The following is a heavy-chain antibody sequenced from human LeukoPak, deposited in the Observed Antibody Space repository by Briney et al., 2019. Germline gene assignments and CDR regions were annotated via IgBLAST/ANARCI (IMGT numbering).Heavy chain of an antibody. CDR2: INHSGST. CDR1: GGSISSGGYY. Sequence: SETLSLTCTVSGGSISSGGYYWSWIRQPPGKGLEWIGEINHSGSTNYNPSLKSRVTISVDTSKNQFSLKLSSVTAADTAVYYCARDNVSCSSTSCYTGYDYWGQGTLVTVSS. CDR3: ARDNVSCSSTSCYTGYDY. D-gene: IGHD2-2*02. V-gene: IGHV4-39*07. J-gene: IGHJ4*02.